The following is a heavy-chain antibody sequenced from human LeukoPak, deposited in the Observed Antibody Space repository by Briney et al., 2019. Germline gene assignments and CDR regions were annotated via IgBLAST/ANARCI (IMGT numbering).Heavy chain of an antibody. D-gene: IGHD3-10*01. J-gene: IGHJ4*02. CDR2: IRYDGSDK. V-gene: IGHV3-30*02. Sequence: PGGSLRLSCAASGFTFSTFGMNWVRQAPGKGLEWVAFIRYDGSDKYYADSVKGRFTISRDNSKNTLYLQMNSLRAEDTAVYYCAKVLLWFGEFSHFDYWGQGTLVTVSS. CDR1: GFTFSTFG. CDR3: AKVLLWFGEFSHFDY.